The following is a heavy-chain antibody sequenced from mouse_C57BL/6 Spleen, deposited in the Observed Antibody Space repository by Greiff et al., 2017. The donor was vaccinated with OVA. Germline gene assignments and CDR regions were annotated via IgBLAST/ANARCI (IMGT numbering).Heavy chain of an antibody. CDR1: GYTFTSYW. CDR2: IDPSDSYT. J-gene: IGHJ2*01. V-gene: IGHV1-69*01. CDR3: ARLRGDY. Sequence: QVQLKQSGAELVMPGASVKLSCKASGYTFTSYWMHWVKQRPGQGLEWIGEIDPSDSYTNYNQKFKGKSTLTVDKSSSTAYMQLSSLTSEDSAVYYCARLRGDYWGQGTTLTVSS.